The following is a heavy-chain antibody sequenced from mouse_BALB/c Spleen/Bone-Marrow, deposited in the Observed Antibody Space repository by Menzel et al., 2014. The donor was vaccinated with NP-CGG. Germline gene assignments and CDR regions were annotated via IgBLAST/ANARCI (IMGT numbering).Heavy chain of an antibody. V-gene: IGHV5-12-1*01. CDR2: ISSGGGST. CDR3: ARPLYYYGSSPFYAMDY. J-gene: IGHJ4*01. D-gene: IGHD1-1*01. CDR1: GFAFSSYD. Sequence: EVQLQQSGGGLVKPGGSPKLSCAASGFAFSSYDMSWVRQTPEKRLEWVAYISSGGGSTYYPDTVKGRFTISRDNAKNTLYLQMSSLKSEDTAMYYCARPLYYYGSSPFYAMDYWGQGTSVTVSS.